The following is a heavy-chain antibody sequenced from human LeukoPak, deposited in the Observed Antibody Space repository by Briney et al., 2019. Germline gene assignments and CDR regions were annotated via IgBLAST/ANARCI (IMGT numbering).Heavy chain of an antibody. CDR2: ISSSGSTI. D-gene: IGHD3-22*01. J-gene: IGHJ3*02. V-gene: IGHV3-48*03. CDR1: GFTFSSYG. Sequence: GGSLRLSCAASGFTFSSYGMNWVRQAPGKGLEWVSYISSSGSTIYYADSVKGRFTISRDNAKNSLYLQMNSLRAEDTAVYYCARDNYYDSSGYPVNAFDIWGQGTMVTVSS. CDR3: ARDNYYDSSGYPVNAFDI.